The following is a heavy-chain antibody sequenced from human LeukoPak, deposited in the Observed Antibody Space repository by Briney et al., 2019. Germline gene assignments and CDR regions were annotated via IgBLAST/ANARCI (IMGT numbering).Heavy chain of an antibody. CDR3: ARGELVWYYYMDV. V-gene: IGHV3-48*03. J-gene: IGHJ6*03. CDR1: GFTFSSYE. Sequence: GGSLRLSCAASGFTFSSYEMNWLRQAPGKGLEGVSYISSSGSTIYYADSVKGRFTISRDNAKNSLYLQMNSLRAEDTAVYYCARGELVWYYYMDVWGKGTTVTISS. D-gene: IGHD1-1*01. CDR2: ISSSGSTI.